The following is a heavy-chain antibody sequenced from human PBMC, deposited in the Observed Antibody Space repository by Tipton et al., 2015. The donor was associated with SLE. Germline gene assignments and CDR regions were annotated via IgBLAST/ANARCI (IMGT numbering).Heavy chain of an antibody. CDR1: GFPFSNHE. V-gene: IGHV3-48*03. Sequence: GSLRLSCSASGFPFSNHEMSWVRQPPGKGLEWVAHISYRGSTIYYADSVKGRFTISRDNAKKSLFLQMDSLRAEDTAVYYCASEGDWQQLVSEYFLHWGQGTLVTVSS. D-gene: IGHD6-13*01. CDR2: ISYRGSTI. CDR3: ASEGDWQQLVSEYFLH. J-gene: IGHJ1*01.